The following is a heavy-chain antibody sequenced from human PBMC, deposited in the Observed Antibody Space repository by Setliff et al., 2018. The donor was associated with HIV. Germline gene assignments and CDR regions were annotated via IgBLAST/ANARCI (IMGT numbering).Heavy chain of an antibody. D-gene: IGHD1-7*01. CDR2: NSGYGEET. J-gene: IGHJ4*02. Sequence: SLRLSCVGSGFTFRTYAMGWVRQAPGKGLEWVSSNSGYGEETYYADSVKGRFSISRDNSKNTLYLQMNRLRAEDTAVYYCVKWNYPNSWGQGTLVTVSS. V-gene: IGHV3-23*01. CDR1: GFTFRTYA. CDR3: VKWNYPNS.